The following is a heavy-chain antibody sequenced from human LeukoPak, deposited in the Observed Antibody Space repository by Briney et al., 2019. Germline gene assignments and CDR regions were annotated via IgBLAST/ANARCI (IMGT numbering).Heavy chain of an antibody. CDR1: GFTFSSYA. Sequence: GGSLRLSCAASGFTFSSYAMSWIRQAPGKGLEWISYIISSGSTMYYADSVKGRFTISRDNAKNSLYLQMNSLRAEDTAVYYCARDILGRDGYRYYDYWGQGTLVTVSS. V-gene: IGHV3-11*01. CDR3: ARDILGRDGYRYYDY. D-gene: IGHD5-24*01. CDR2: IISSGSTM. J-gene: IGHJ4*02.